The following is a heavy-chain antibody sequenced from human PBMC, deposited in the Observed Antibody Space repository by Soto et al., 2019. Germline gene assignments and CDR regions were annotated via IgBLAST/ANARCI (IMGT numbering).Heavy chain of an antibody. CDR2: IFYGGHT. V-gene: IGHV4-59*08. J-gene: IGHJ4*02. CDR3: ARHQRDDASRKIDC. Sequence: PSETLSLTCDVSGDFLTTYYWNWIRQSPGKGLEWIGYIFYGGHTNYNPSLRGRATISVDTSKNQFSLQWSSLKASDTAMYYCARHQRDDASRKIDCWGQGTLVTVSS. CDR1: GDFLTTYY. D-gene: IGHD3-16*01.